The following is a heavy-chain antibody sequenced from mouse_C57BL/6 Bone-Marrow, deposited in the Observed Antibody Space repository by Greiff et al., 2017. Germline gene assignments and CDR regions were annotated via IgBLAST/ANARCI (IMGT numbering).Heavy chain of an antibody. D-gene: IGHD2-5*01. CDR1: GYTFTSYW. CDR2: IYPSDSET. V-gene: IGHV1-61*01. J-gene: IGHJ3*01. Sequence: QVQLQQPGAELVRPGSSVKLSCKASGYTFTSYWMDWVKQRPGQGLEWIGNIYPSDSETHYNQKFKDKATLTVDKSSSTDYMQLSSLTSEDSAVYYGARGVYSNYGAYWGQGTLVTVSA. CDR3: ARGVYSNYGAY.